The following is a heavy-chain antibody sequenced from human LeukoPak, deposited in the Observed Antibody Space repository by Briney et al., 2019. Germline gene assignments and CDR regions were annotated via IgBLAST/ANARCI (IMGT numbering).Heavy chain of an antibody. V-gene: IGHV3-30*02. J-gene: IGHJ4*02. CDR2: IGNDENNK. D-gene: IGHD3-16*02. CDR1: GFTFSSYG. CDR3: AKDNYRYVDY. Sequence: GGSLRLSCAASGFTFSSYGMHWVRQAPGKGLEWVAFIGNDENNKKFGDSLKGRFTTSRDNSKSTVYLQMNSLRVEDTAVYYCAKDNYRYVDYWGQGTLVIVSS.